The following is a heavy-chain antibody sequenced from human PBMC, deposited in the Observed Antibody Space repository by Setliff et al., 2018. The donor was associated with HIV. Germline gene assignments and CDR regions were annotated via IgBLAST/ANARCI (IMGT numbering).Heavy chain of an antibody. CDR1: GGTFSSYA. D-gene: IGHD4-17*01. J-gene: IGHJ3*01. Sequence: SVKVSCKASGGTFSSYAINWMRQVPGQGLEWMGMIIPIVGLANFAQKFQGRGSISADESASTVYMELSSLRSDDTAVYYCAAPHSTEGAFDVRGQGTMVTVSS. CDR3: AAPHSTEGAFDV. V-gene: IGHV1-69*04. CDR2: IIPIVGLA.